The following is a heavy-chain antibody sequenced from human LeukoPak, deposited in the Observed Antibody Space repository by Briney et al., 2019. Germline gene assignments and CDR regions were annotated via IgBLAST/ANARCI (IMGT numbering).Heavy chain of an antibody. CDR1: GYTFTGYY. V-gene: IGHV1-2*02. CDR2: INPNSGGT. Sequence: GASVKVSCKASGYTFTGYYMHWVRQAPGQGLEWMGWINPNSGGTNYAQKFQGRVTMTRDTSISTAYMELSRLRSDDTAVYYCATDSGNYLFDWFDPWGQGTLVTVSS. D-gene: IGHD1-26*01. J-gene: IGHJ5*02. CDR3: ATDSGNYLFDWFDP.